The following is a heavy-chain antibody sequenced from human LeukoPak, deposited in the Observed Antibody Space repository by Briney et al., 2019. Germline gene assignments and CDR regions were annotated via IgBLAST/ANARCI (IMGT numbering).Heavy chain of an antibody. CDR1: GGSISSSNW. Sequence: SETLSLTCAVSGGSISSSNWWSWVRQPPGKGLEWIGSIYHSGSTYYNPSLKSRVTISVDTSKNQFSLKLSSVTAADTAVYYCARVGMTTVTTGWFDPWGQGTLVTVSS. D-gene: IGHD4-17*01. V-gene: IGHV4-4*02. CDR3: ARVGMTTVTTGWFDP. CDR2: IYHSGST. J-gene: IGHJ5*02.